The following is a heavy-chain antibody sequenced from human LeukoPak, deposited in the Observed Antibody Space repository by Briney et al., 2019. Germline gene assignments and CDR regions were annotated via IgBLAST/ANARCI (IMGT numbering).Heavy chain of an antibody. D-gene: IGHD6-19*01. Sequence: GGSLRLSCAAFGFTFSSYNMNWVRQAPGKGLEWVSSISSSSSYIYYADSVKGRFTISRDNAKHSLYLQMNSLGADDTAVYYCARDWTYNSGWYGFDYWGQGTLVTVSS. V-gene: IGHV3-21*01. CDR3: ARDWTYNSGWYGFDY. J-gene: IGHJ4*02. CDR1: GFTFSSYN. CDR2: ISSSSSYI.